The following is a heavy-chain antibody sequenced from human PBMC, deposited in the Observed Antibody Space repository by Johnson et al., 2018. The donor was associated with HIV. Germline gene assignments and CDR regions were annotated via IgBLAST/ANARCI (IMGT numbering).Heavy chain of an antibody. V-gene: IGHV3-9*01. CDR1: GFTFDDYA. J-gene: IGHJ3*02. Sequence: VQLVESGGGVVQPGRSLRLSCAASGFTFDDYAMHWVRQAPGKGLEWVSGISWNSGSIGYADSVKGRFTISRDNAKNSLYLQMNTLRAEDTAVYYCARVQWLILDAFDIWGQGTMVTVSS. D-gene: IGHD6-19*01. CDR3: ARVQWLILDAFDI. CDR2: ISWNSGSI.